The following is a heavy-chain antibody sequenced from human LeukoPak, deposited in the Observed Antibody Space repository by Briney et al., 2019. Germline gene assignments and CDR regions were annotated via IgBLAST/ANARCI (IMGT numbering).Heavy chain of an antibody. V-gene: IGHV3-30*04. J-gene: IGHJ6*03. D-gene: IGHD2-2*01. CDR1: GFTFSSYA. CDR3: ARGEGCSSTSCDPMDV. CDR2: ISYDGSNK. Sequence: GGSLRLSCAASGFTFSSYAMHWVRQAPGKGLEWVAVISYDGSNKYYADSVKGRFTISRDNPKNTLYLQMNSLRAEDTAVYYCARGEGCSSTSCDPMDVWGKGTTVTVSS.